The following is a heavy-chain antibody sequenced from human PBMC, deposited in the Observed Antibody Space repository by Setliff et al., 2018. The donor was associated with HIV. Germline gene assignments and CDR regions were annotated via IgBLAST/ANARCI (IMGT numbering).Heavy chain of an antibody. V-gene: IGHV4-59*01. CDR1: GDSISSYY. D-gene: IGHD7-27*01. CDR2: IYYSGST. CDR3: ARQVGNKVLFDS. J-gene: IGHJ4*02. Sequence: SATLSLTCTVSGDSISSYYWSWIRQPPEKGLEWIGCIYYSGSTNYNPSLKSRVTISVGTSKNQFSLKLSSVTAADTAVYYCARQVGNKVLFDSWGQGTLVTVS.